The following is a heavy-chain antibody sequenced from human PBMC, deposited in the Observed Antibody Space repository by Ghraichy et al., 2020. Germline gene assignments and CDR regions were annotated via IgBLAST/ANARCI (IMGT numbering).Heavy chain of an antibody. D-gene: IGHD3-22*01. Sequence: GGSLRLSCAASGFTFSSYSMNWVRQAPGKGLEWVSSISSSSSYIYYADSVKGRFTISRDNAKNSLYLQMNSLRAEDTAVYYCARQDYDSSGYYFPDAFDIWGQGTMVTVSS. CDR2: ISSSSSYI. CDR1: GFTFSSYS. J-gene: IGHJ3*02. CDR3: ARQDYDSSGYYFPDAFDI. V-gene: IGHV3-21*01.